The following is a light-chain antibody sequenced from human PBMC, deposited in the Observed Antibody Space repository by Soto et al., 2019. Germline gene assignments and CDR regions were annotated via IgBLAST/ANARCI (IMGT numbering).Light chain of an antibody. CDR2: DAS. CDR1: QSISSF. J-gene: IGKJ2*01. Sequence: EIVLTQSPATLSLSPGERATLSCRASQSISSFLAWYQQKPGQAPRLLIYDASNRATGIPARFSGSGAGTDFTLTISSLEPEDFAVYYCQQRNNWPPYTFGQGTKLEIK. V-gene: IGKV3-11*01. CDR3: QQRNNWPPYT.